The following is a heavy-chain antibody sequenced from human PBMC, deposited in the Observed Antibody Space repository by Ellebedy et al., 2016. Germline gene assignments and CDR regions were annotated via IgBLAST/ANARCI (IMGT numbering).Heavy chain of an antibody. CDR3: ARGGDYYGSGSYYNDDNWFDP. Sequence: SETLSLTXTVSGGSISSYYWSWIRQPPGKGLEWIGYIYYSGSTNYNPSLKSRVTISVDTSKNQFSLKLSSVTAADTAVYYCARGGDYYGSGSYYNDDNWFDPWGQGTLVNVSS. D-gene: IGHD3-10*01. J-gene: IGHJ5*02. V-gene: IGHV4-59*01. CDR2: IYYSGST. CDR1: GGSISSYY.